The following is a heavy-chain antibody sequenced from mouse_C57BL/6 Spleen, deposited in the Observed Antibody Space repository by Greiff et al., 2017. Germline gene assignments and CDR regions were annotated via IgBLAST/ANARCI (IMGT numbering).Heavy chain of an antibody. J-gene: IGHJ2*01. CDR3: ARVSQLRVYFDY. V-gene: IGHV1-18*01. Sequence: EVQLQQSGPELVKPGASVKIPCKASGYTFTDYNMDWVKQSHGKSLEWIGDINPNNGGTIYNQKFKGKATLTVDKSSSTAYMELRSLTSEDTAVYYCARVSQLRVYFDYWGQGTTLTVSS. D-gene: IGHD3-2*02. CDR2: INPNNGGT. CDR1: GYTFTDYN.